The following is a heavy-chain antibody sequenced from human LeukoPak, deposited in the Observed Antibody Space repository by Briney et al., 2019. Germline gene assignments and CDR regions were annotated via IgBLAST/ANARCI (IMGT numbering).Heavy chain of an antibody. V-gene: IGHV1-2*04. J-gene: IGHJ6*02. D-gene: IGHD6-13*01. CDR3: ARVAAAGSLEYYYYYYGMDV. Sequence: ASVKVSCKASGYTFTGYYMHWVRQAPEQGLEWMGWINPNSGGTNYAQKFQGWVTMTRDTSISTAYMELSRLRSDDTAVYYCARVAAAGSLEYYYYYYGMDVWGQGTTVTVSS. CDR2: INPNSGGT. CDR1: GYTFTGYY.